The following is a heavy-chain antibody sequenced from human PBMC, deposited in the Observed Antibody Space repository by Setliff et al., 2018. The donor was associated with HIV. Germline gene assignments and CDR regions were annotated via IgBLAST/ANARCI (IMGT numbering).Heavy chain of an antibody. V-gene: IGHV4-61*03. CDR3: AQLGMVDDFDY. CDR1: GDSVSSRSYY. D-gene: IGHD1-1*01. J-gene: IGHJ4*02. Sequence: SETLSLTCTVSGDSVSSRSYYWSWIRQPPGKGLEWIGYIYYSGSTNYNPSLKSRVTISVDTSKNHLSLKLRSVTAADTAVYYCAQLGMVDDFDYWGQGTLVTVSS. CDR2: IYYSGST.